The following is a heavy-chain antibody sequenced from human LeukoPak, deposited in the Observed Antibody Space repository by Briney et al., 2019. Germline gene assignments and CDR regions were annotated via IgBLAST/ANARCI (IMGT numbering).Heavy chain of an antibody. Sequence: HPGESLRLSCAASGFTFSSYAMSWVRQAPGKGLEWVALISYDGSNKYYADSVKGQFTISRDISKNTLYLQMNSLSPEDTAVYYCARALSSNGPGTLWGQGTLVTVSS. CDR3: ARALSSNGPGTL. V-gene: IGHV3-30-3*01. D-gene: IGHD3-10*01. CDR1: GFTFSSYA. CDR2: ISYDGSNK. J-gene: IGHJ4*02.